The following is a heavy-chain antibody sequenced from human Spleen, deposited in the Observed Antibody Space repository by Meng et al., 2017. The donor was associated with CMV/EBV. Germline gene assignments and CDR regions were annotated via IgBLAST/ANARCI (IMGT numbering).Heavy chain of an antibody. D-gene: IGHD3-22*01. CDR3: ASRTYGSSP. J-gene: IGHJ4*02. V-gene: IGHV3-64*04. CDR2: ISSNGGST. CDR1: GFTFSHFA. Sequence: GGSLRLSCSTSGFTFSHFAMHWVRQAPGKGLEYVSAISSNGGSTYYADSVKGRFTISRDNAKNSLYLQMNSLRAEDTAVYYCASRTYGSSPWGQGTLVTVSS.